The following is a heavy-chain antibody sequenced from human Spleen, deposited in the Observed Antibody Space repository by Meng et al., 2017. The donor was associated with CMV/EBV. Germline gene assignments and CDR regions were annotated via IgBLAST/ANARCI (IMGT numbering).Heavy chain of an antibody. CDR3: ARAYCSSNICPDYISYYYSMDV. CDR2: INQNSGAT. Sequence: ASVKVSCKASGYTFSGYYIHWVRQAPGQGLEWMGWINQNSGATNYAQRFQGRVTMTWDTSTSTAHMELSRLNSDDTAVYYCARAYCSSNICPDYISYYYSMDVWGQGTTVTV. D-gene: IGHD2-2*01. V-gene: IGHV1-2*02. J-gene: IGHJ6*02. CDR1: GYTFSGYY.